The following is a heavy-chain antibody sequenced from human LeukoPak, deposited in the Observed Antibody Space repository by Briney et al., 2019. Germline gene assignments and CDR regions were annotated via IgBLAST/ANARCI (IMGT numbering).Heavy chain of an antibody. Sequence: SETLSLTCAVYGGSFSGYYWSWIRQPPGKGLEWIGEINHSGSTNYNPSLKSRVTISVDTSKNQFSLKLSSVTAADTAVYYCARVPLRLGYFDYWGQGTLVTVSS. CDR2: INHSGST. D-gene: IGHD3-16*01. CDR3: ARVPLRLGYFDY. CDR1: GGSFSGYY. J-gene: IGHJ4*02. V-gene: IGHV4-34*01.